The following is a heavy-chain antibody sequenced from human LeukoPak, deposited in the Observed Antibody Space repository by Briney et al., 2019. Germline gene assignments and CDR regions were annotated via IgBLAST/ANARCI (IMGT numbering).Heavy chain of an antibody. Sequence: PGGSLRLSCAASGFTFSSYWMTWVRQAPGKGLEWVANIKQDGSDKHYVDSVKGRFTISRDNAQNSLFLQMDSLRDEDTAVYYCARERVCRSNSCYSTFDSWGQGTLVTVSS. CDR2: IKQDGSDK. D-gene: IGHD2-2*02. CDR3: ARERVCRSNSCYSTFDS. V-gene: IGHV3-7*04. J-gene: IGHJ4*02. CDR1: GFTFSSYW.